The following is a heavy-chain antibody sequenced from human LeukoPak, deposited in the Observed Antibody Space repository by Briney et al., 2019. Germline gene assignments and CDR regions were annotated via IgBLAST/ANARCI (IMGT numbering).Heavy chain of an antibody. CDR2: IYTSGST. CDR3: ARGGGRYCSSTSCYVYAGPYYFDY. V-gene: IGHV4-61*02. D-gene: IGHD2-2*01. J-gene: IGHJ4*02. Sequence: TLSLTCTVSGGSISSGSYYWSWIRQPAGKGLEWIGRIYTSGSTNYNPSLKSRVTISVDTSKNQFSLKLSSVTAADTAVYYCARGGGRYCSSTSCYVYAGPYYFDYWGQGTLVTVSS. CDR1: GGSISSGSYY.